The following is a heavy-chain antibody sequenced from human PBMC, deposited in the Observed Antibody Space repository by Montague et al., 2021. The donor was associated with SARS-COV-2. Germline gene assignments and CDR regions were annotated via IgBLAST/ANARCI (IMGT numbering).Heavy chain of an antibody. V-gene: IGHV2-70*11. D-gene: IGHD3-9*01. CDR3: ARRTYDILTGYDYGMDV. J-gene: IGHJ6*02. Sequence: PALVKPTQTLTLTCTFSGFSLSTSGMCVSWIRQPPGKALEWLARIGWDDDKYYSTSLKTRLTISKDTSKNQVVLTMTNMDPVDTATYYCARRTYDILTGYDYGMDVWGQGTTVTVSS. CDR1: GFSLSTSGMC. CDR2: IGWDDDK.